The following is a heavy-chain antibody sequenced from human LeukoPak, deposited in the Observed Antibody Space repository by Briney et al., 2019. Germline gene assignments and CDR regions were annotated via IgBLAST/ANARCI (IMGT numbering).Heavy chain of an antibody. V-gene: IGHV1-2*02. CDR1: GYTFTGYY. D-gene: IGHD6-19*01. CDR3: ARSFSSGWYWMNY. CDR2: INPNSGGT. J-gene: IGHJ4*02. Sequence: ASVKVSCKASGYTFTGYYMHWVRQAPGQGLEWMGWINPNSGGTNYAQKFQGRATMTRDTSISTAYMELSRLRSDDTAVYYCARSFSSGWYWMNYWGQGTLVTVSS.